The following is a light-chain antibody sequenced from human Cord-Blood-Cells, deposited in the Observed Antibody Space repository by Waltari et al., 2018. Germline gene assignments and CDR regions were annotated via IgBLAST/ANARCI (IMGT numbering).Light chain of an antibody. CDR3: CSYAGSSTVV. CDR2: EGS. J-gene: IGLJ2*01. V-gene: IGLV2-23*01. CDR1: SSAVGGYTL. Sequence: QSALTQPASVSGSPGQSTTIPCTGPSSAVGGYTLVSWYQQHPGKAPKLMIYEGSKRPSGVSNRFSGSKSGNTASLTISGLQAEDEADYYCCSYAGSSTVVFGGGTKLTVL.